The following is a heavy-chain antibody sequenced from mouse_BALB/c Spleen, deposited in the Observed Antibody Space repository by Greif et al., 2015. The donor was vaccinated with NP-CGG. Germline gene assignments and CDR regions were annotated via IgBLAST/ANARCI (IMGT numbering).Heavy chain of an antibody. V-gene: IGHV5-6-5*01. CDR2: ISSGGST. CDR3: ARGGSTMITNWFAY. D-gene: IGHD2-4*01. Sequence: EVMLVESGGGLVKPGGSLKLSCAASGFTFSSYAMSWVRQTPEKRLEWVASISSGGSTYYPDSVKGRFTISRDNARNILYLQMSSLRSEDTAMYYCARGGSTMITNWFAYWGQGTLVTVSA. CDR1: GFTFSSYA. J-gene: IGHJ3*01.